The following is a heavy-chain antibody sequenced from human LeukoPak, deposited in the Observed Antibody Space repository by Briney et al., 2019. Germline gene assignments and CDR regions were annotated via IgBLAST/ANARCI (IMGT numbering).Heavy chain of an antibody. V-gene: IGHV3-15*01. CDR1: RFTFSNAW. J-gene: IGHJ4*02. CDR2: IKSKVDGETT. Sequence: GGSLRLSCAASRFTFSNAWMNWVRQAPGKGLEWVGRIKSKVDGETTDYAAPVKGRFTISRDDSNNMVYLQMNSLKIEDTAVYYCAIDEPDYAPYDFDYWGQGTLVTVSS. D-gene: IGHD4-17*01. CDR3: AIDEPDYAPYDFDY.